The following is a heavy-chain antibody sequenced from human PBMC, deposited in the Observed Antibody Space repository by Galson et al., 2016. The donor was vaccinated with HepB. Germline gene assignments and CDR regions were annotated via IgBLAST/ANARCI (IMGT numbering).Heavy chain of an antibody. CDR3: ARDGDVGASRDFDY. CDR2: IIPTLGKA. V-gene: IGHV1-69*10. J-gene: IGHJ4*02. CDR1: GGSFSSYA. Sequence: SVKVSCKASGGSFSSYAICWVRQAPGQGLQWMGGIIPTLGKANYAQKFQGRVTITADESTSTAYMELSSLRSEDTAVYYCARDGDVGASRDFDYWGQGTLVTVSS. D-gene: IGHD1-26*01.